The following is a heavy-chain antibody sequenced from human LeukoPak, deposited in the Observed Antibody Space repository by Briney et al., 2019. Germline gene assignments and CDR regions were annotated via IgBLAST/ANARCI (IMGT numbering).Heavy chain of an antibody. J-gene: IGHJ6*02. V-gene: IGHV1-69*13. D-gene: IGHD4-11*01. Sequence: ASVKVSCKASGGTFSSYAISWVRQAPGQGLEWMGGIIPIFGTANYAQKFQGRVTITADESTSTAYMELSSLRSEDTAVYYCARDGSNWSNDYYHGVGVWGQGTTVTVSS. CDR2: IIPIFGTA. CDR1: GGTFSSYA. CDR3: ARDGSNWSNDYYHGVGV.